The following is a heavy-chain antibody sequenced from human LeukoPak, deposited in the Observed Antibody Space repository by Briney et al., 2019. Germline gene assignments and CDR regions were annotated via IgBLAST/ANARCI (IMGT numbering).Heavy chain of an antibody. CDR3: ARVEYYDILTGYYPGQSFDF. J-gene: IGHJ4*02. V-gene: IGHV4-34*01. D-gene: IGHD3-9*01. CDR2: INHSGST. Sequence: PSETLSLTCAVYGGSFSGYYWSWIRQPPGKGLEWIGEINHSGSTNYNPSLKSRVTISVDTSKNQFSLKLSSVTAADTAVYYCARVEYYDILTGYYPGQSFDFWGQGTLVTVSS. CDR1: GGSFSGYY.